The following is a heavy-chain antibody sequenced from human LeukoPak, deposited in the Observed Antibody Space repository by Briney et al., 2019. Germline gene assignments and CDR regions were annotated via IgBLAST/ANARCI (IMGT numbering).Heavy chain of an antibody. J-gene: IGHJ5*02. V-gene: IGHV5-51*01. D-gene: IGHD4/OR15-4a*01. CDR3: ASRDYGSTWSDP. CDR2: IYPGDYTS. Sequence: GESLKISCKGFRYSLITYWIGGVRQMPGRGLEWMGIIYPGDYTSQYTSSRQCQVTISVDKSTGTAYLQWSSLKAPATALYYCASRDYGSTWSDPWGQGTLVTVSS. CDR1: RYSLITYW.